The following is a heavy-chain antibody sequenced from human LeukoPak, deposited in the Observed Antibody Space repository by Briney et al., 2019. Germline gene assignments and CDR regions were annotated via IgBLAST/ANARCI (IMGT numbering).Heavy chain of an antibody. CDR3: TRISSSPAALYYYYMDV. V-gene: IGHV3-49*04. D-gene: IGHD6-6*01. CDR2: IRSRRYGGTT. J-gene: IGHJ6*03. Sequence: GESLRLSRTASGFIFGDNPLNWVRQAPGKGLEWVGLIRSRRYGGTTEYVASVNGRFSISRDDSKNIVYLQMNSLRDEDTAVYFCTRISSSPAALYYYYMDVWGKGIPVTVSS. CDR1: GFIFGDNP.